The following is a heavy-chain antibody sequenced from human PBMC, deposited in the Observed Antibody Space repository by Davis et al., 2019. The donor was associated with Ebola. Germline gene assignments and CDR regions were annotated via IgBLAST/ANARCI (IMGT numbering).Heavy chain of an antibody. CDR1: GFTFDDYA. CDR2: LSWNSDSI. Sequence: GGSLRLSCAASGFTFDDYALHWVRQAPGEGLEWVTSLSWNSDSIGYADSVKGRFTVSRDNAKNSLYLQMNSLRAEDTALYYCARGRGAYSSSGVAYWGQGTLVTVSS. J-gene: IGHJ4*02. D-gene: IGHD6-6*01. CDR3: ARGRGAYSSSGVAY. V-gene: IGHV3-9*01.